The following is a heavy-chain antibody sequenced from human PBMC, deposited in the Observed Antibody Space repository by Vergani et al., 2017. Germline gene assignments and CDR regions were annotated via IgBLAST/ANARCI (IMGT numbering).Heavy chain of an antibody. Sequence: EVQLLQSGGGVIQPGGSVRLSCAASGFTFSACPMTWVRQAPGKGLEWVSAISARYPSTYYADSVKGRFTISRDNSKNMLYLQMNSLRAEDTAVYYCAKYWEFYYMDVWGKGTTVTVSS. J-gene: IGHJ6*03. CDR3: AKYWEFYYMDV. CDR2: ISARYPST. D-gene: IGHD2-8*02. V-gene: IGHV3-23*01. CDR1: GFTFSACP.